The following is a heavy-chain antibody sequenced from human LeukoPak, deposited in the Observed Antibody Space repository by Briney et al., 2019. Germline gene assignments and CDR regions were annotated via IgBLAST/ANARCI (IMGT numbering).Heavy chain of an antibody. CDR2: LFTGGGRT. CDR1: GFTFNNYL. V-gene: IGHV3-23*01. CDR3: AKRGVVIRVILVGFHKQAYYFDS. D-gene: IGHD3-10*01. Sequence: GGSLRLSCAASGFTFNNYLMSWVRQAPGKGLEWVSVLFTGGGRTLYADSVKGRFTISRDNAKNTLYLQMNSLRAEDTAVYFCAKRGVVIRVILVGFHKQAYYFDSWGQGALVTVSS. J-gene: IGHJ4*02.